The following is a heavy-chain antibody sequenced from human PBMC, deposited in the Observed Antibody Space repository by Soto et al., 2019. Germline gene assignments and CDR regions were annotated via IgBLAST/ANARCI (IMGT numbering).Heavy chain of an antibody. D-gene: IGHD1-26*01. CDR1: GYTFTGHY. CDR3: SRGRSGQIVVFY. CDR2: IGPESGAT. Sequence: WASVKVSCKASGYTFTGHYIHWVRQAPEQGPEWMGEIGPESGATRYAQKFQGRVTMTRDTSITTVYMELKNLSPDDTDVYYCSRGRSGQIVVFYWGQGTPVTVYS. J-gene: IGHJ4*02. V-gene: IGHV1-2*02.